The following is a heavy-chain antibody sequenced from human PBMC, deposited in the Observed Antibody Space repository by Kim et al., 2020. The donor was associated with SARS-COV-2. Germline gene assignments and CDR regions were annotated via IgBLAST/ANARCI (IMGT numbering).Heavy chain of an antibody. J-gene: IGHJ1*01. Sequence: SVKGRFTISRDNAKNTLYLKMNSLRPEDTAVYYCARAGDHDISGYYEFFHHWGQGALVTVSS. D-gene: IGHD3-22*01. CDR3: ARAGDHDISGYYEFFHH. V-gene: IGHV3-74*01.